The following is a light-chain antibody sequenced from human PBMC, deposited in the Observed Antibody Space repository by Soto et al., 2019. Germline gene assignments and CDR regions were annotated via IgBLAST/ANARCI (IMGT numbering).Light chain of an antibody. J-gene: IGLJ1*01. CDR3: SSYTTSSPLV. Sequence: QSALTQPASVSGSPGQSITISCTGTSCDVGGYNYVSWYQQHPGKAPKLMIYDVSNRPSGVSNRFSGSKSGNTASLTISGLQAEDEADYYCSSYTTSSPLVFGTGTKLTVL. CDR1: SCDVGGYNY. V-gene: IGLV2-14*01. CDR2: DVS.